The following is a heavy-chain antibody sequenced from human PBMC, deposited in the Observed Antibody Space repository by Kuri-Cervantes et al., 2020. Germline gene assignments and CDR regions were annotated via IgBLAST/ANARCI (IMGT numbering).Heavy chain of an antibody. J-gene: IGHJ5*02. D-gene: IGHD2-2*01. Sequence: SEPLSLTCTVSGGPISSYYWSWIRQPPGKGLGWIGYIYYSGGTNYNPSLKSLVTISVDTSKNPFSLKMSSVTAADTAVYYFARDVGYCSSTGCFYGFDPWGQGTLVTVSS. CDR2: IYYSGGT. CDR3: ARDVGYCSSTGCFYGFDP. V-gene: IGHV4-59*01. CDR1: GGPISSYY.